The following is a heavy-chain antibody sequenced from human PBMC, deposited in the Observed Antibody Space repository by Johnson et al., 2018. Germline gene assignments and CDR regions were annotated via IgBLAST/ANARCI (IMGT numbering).Heavy chain of an antibody. CDR1: GFTFSSYS. J-gene: IGHJ3*02. CDR2: ISSSSSTI. CDR3: VKDGNFSTRNWDSDVFDI. Sequence: QLVQSGGGLVQPGGSLRLSCAASGFTFSSYSMNWVRQAPGKGLEWVSYISSSSSTIYYADSVKGRFTISRDNSKKSLYRQMSSLRAEDTGLYYCVKDGNFSTRNWDSDVFDIWGQGTMVTVSS. V-gene: IGHV3-48*01. D-gene: IGHD2-2*03.